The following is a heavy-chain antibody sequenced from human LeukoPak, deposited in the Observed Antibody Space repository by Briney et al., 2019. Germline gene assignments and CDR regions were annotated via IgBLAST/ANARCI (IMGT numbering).Heavy chain of an antibody. CDR2: ISAYNGNT. Sequence: ASVKVSCKASGYTFTSYGISWVRQAPGQGLEWMGWISAYNGNTNYAQKLQGRVTMTTDTSTSTAYMELRSLRSDDTAVYYCARGGVDYGDYWWFDPWGQGTLVTVSS. V-gene: IGHV1-18*01. J-gene: IGHJ5*02. D-gene: IGHD4-17*01. CDR3: ARGGVDYGDYWWFDP. CDR1: GYTFTSYG.